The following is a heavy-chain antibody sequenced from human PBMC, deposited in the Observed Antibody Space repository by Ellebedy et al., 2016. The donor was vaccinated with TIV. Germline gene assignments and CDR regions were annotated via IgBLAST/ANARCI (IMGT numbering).Heavy chain of an antibody. CDR3: ARDQGFWSGYPDY. J-gene: IGHJ4*02. Sequence: GESLKISCAASGFTFSSYSMNWVRQAPGKGLEWVSSISSSSSYIYYADSVKGRFTISRDNAKNSLYLQMNSLRAEDTAVYYCARDQGFWSGYPDYWGQGTLVTVSS. CDR1: GFTFSSYS. CDR2: ISSSSSYI. D-gene: IGHD3-3*01. V-gene: IGHV3-21*01.